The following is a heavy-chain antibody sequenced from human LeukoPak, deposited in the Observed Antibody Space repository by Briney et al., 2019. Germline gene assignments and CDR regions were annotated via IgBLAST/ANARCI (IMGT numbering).Heavy chain of an antibody. Sequence: GGSLRLSCTASGFTFSSYGMACVRQAPGKGLEWVSAISGSGGSTYYADSVKGRFTISRENSKNTLYLQMNSLRAEDTAVYYCAKDRRAGSYDYWGQGTLVTVSS. CDR3: AKDRRAGSYDY. V-gene: IGHV3-23*01. J-gene: IGHJ4*02. D-gene: IGHD3-10*01. CDR2: ISGSGGST. CDR1: GFTFSSYG.